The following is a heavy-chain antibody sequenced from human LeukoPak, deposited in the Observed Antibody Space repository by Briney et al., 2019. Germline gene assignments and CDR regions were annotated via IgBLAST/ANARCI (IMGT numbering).Heavy chain of an antibody. CDR1: GGSISSYY. CDR2: IYYSGST. D-gene: IGHD3-22*01. V-gene: IGHV4-59*01. J-gene: IGHJ4*02. CDR3: ARGGPNYYDSSGYYYDPFDY. Sequence: PSETLSLTCTVSGGSISSYYWSWIRQPPGKGLEWIGYIYYSGSTNYNPSLKSRVTISVDTSKNQFSLKLSSVTAADTAVYYCARGGPNYYDSSGYYYDPFDYWGQGTLVTVSS.